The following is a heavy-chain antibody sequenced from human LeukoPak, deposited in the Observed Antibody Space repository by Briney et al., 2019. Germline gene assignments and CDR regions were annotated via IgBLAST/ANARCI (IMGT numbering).Heavy chain of an antibody. CDR3: ARAPSRVAAAGTLPYYFDY. V-gene: IGHV3-30*02. D-gene: IGHD6-13*01. CDR1: GFTFSSYG. CDR2: IRYDGSNK. J-gene: IGHJ4*02. Sequence: GGSLRLSCAASGFTFSSYGMHWVRQAPGKGLEWVAFIRYDGSNKYYADSVKGRFTISRDNSKNTLYLQMNSLRAEDTAVYYCARAPSRVAAAGTLPYYFDYWGQGTLVTVSS.